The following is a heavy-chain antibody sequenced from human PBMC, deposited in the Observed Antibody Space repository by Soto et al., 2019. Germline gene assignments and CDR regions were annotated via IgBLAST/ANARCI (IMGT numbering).Heavy chain of an antibody. Sequence: ASVKVSCKASGYTFTGYYMHWVRQAPGQGLEWMGWINPNSGGTNYAQKFQGRVTMTRDTSISTAYMELSRLRSDDTAVYYCARGDILTGYYFDYWGQGTLVTVS. CDR3: ARGDILTGYYFDY. D-gene: IGHD3-9*01. CDR1: GYTFTGYY. CDR2: INPNSGGT. V-gene: IGHV1-2*02. J-gene: IGHJ4*02.